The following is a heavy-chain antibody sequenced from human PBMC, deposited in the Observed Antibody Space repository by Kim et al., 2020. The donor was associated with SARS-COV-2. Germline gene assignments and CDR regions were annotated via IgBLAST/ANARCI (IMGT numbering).Heavy chain of an antibody. CDR3: ARVVSKAVAVFY. Sequence: ASVKVSCKASGYTFTGYYMHWVRQAPGQGLEWMGWINPNSGGTNYAQKFQGRVTMTRDTSISTAYMELSRLRSDDTAVYYCARVVSKAVAVFYWGQGTLVTVSS. V-gene: IGHV1-2*02. J-gene: IGHJ4*02. D-gene: IGHD6-19*01. CDR1: GYTFTGYY. CDR2: INPNSGGT.